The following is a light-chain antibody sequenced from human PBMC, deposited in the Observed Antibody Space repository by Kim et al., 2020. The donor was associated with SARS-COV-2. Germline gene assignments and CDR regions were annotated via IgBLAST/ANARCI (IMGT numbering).Light chain of an antibody. Sequence: AAVGDRVTITCRASQNINSWLAWYQQKPGKVPKLLIYKASSLESGVPSRFSGSGSGTEFTLTISSLQPDDFATYYCQQYKTYPWTFGQGTKVDIK. V-gene: IGKV1-5*03. CDR3: QQYKTYPWT. CDR2: KAS. CDR1: QNINSW. J-gene: IGKJ1*01.